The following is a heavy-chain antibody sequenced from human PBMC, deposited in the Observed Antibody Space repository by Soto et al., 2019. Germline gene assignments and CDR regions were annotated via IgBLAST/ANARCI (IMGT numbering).Heavy chain of an antibody. Sequence: PGGSLRLSCAASGFTFSSYAMSWVRQAPGKGLEWVSAISGSGGSTYYADSVKGRFTISRDNSKNTLYLQMNSLRAEDTAVYYCAKGLAEWLRLGRDDAFDIWGQGTMVTVS. D-gene: IGHD5-12*01. V-gene: IGHV3-23*01. J-gene: IGHJ3*02. CDR3: AKGLAEWLRLGRDDAFDI. CDR2: ISGSGGST. CDR1: GFTFSSYA.